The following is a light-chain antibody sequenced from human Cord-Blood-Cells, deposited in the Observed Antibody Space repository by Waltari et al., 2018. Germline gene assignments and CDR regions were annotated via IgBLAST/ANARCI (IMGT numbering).Light chain of an antibody. Sequence: DIQMTQSPSSLSASVGDRVTITCRASQSISSYLNWYEQKPGKAPKLLIYAASSLQSGVPSRFSGNRSGTYFTLTISSLQREDFATYYCQQSYSTPPTFGQWTKVEIK. J-gene: IGKJ1*01. V-gene: IGKV1-39*01. CDR2: AAS. CDR1: QSISSY. CDR3: QQSYSTPPT.